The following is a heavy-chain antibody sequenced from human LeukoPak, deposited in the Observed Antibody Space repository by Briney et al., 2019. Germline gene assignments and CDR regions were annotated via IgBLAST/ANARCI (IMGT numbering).Heavy chain of an antibody. CDR1: GFTFSSYS. D-gene: IGHD3-10*01. V-gene: IGHV3-21*04. Sequence: PGGSLRLSCAASGFTFSSYSMNWVRQAPGKGLEWVSSISSSSSYIYYADSVKGRFTISRDNAKNSLYLQMNSLRAEDTALYYCAKDSLWEYYGSGSLDYWGQGTLVTVSS. CDR3: AKDSLWEYYGSGSLDY. CDR2: ISSSSSYI. J-gene: IGHJ4*02.